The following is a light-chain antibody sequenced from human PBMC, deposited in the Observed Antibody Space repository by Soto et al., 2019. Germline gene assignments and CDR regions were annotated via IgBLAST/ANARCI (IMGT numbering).Light chain of an antibody. CDR1: QTVYTN. V-gene: IGKV3-15*01. J-gene: IGKJ4*01. Sequence: EIVMTQSPATLSVSPGEGATLSCKASQTVYTNLAWYQQRPGQPPRLLIYDASTRATGISARFSGSGYGTEFTLTISSLQSEDFAVYFCQQCRNWPLTFGGGTKVEIK. CDR2: DAS. CDR3: QQCRNWPLT.